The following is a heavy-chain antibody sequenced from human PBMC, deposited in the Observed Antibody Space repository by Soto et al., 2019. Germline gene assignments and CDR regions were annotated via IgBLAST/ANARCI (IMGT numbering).Heavy chain of an antibody. CDR3: AHTVSRYRGSLGDGFAF. CDR1: GFSLFTSGLS. Sequence: QITLKESGPTLVKPTQTLTLTCAFSGFSLFTSGLSVGWIRQPPGKALEWVALIYWDDDKRYIPSLKNRLTITKDASSNVVVLTMTNVDPLDTGTYFCAHTVSRYRGSLGDGFAFWGPGTLVTVSS. CDR2: IYWDDDK. J-gene: IGHJ3*01. D-gene: IGHD1-26*01. V-gene: IGHV2-5*02.